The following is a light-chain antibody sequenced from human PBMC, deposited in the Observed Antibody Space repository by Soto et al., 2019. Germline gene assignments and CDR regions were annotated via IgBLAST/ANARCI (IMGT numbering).Light chain of an antibody. CDR1: SGHSSYA. Sequence: QPVLTQSPSASASLGASVKLTCTLSSGHSSYAIAWHQQQPEKGPPYLMKLNSDGSHSKRDGIPDRFSGSSSGAERYLTISSLQSEDEADYYCQTWGTGPWVFGGGTKVTVL. V-gene: IGLV4-69*01. J-gene: IGLJ3*02. CDR2: LNSDGSH. CDR3: QTWGTGPWV.